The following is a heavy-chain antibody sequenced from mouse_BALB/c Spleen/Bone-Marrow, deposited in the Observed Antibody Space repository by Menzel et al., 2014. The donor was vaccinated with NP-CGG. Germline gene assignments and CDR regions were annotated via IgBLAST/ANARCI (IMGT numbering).Heavy chain of an antibody. J-gene: IGHJ3*01. CDR3: ARFNYGSWFAY. CDR2: LHYSGST. CDR1: DYSITSGYS. D-gene: IGHD1-2*01. Sequence: EVKLEDSGPDLGQPSQSLSLTCTVTDYSITSGYSWHSIRQIPGNKLEWMGYLHYSGSTHYNPSLKSRISITRDTSKIQFFLQLNSVTTEDTATYYCARFNYGSWFAYWGQGTPATVSA. V-gene: IGHV3-1*02.